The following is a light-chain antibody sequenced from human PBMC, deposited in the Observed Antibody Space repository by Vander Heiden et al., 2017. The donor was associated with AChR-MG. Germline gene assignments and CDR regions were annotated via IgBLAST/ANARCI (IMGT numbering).Light chain of an antibody. CDR1: SSDVGGYNY. CDR3: SSYTSSSTRVV. V-gene: IGLV2-14*01. Sequence: QSGLTHPASVSGSPGQWITISCTGTSSDVGGYNYVSWYQQHPGEAPKLMIYQVIDRPSGVSNRFSGSKSGNTASLTISGLQPEDEADYYCSSYTSSSTRVVFGGGTKLTVL. CDR2: QVI. J-gene: IGLJ2*01.